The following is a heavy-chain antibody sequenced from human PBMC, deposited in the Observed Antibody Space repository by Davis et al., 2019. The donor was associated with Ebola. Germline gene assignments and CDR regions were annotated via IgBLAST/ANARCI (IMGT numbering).Heavy chain of an antibody. CDR1: GGSISSSNW. Sequence: MPSETLSLTCAVSGGSISSSNWWSWVRQPPGKGLEWIGEIYHSGSTNYNPSLKSRVTISVDKSKNQFSLKLSSVTAADTAVYYCARGGYCSGGSCYYFDYWGQGTLVTVSS. V-gene: IGHV4-4*02. D-gene: IGHD2-15*01. CDR3: ARGGYCSGGSCYYFDY. CDR2: IYHSGST. J-gene: IGHJ4*02.